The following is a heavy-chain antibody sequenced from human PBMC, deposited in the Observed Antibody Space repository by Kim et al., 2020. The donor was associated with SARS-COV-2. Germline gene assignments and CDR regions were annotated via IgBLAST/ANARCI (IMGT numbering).Heavy chain of an antibody. D-gene: IGHD3-9*01. J-gene: IGHJ1*01. CDR1: GGSITDYH. Sequence: SETLSLVCSVSGGSITDYHWSWIRQAPGKGLEWVGYISPTGSPKYSPSLKSRVTLSLDSSKNEFSPKLASVIAADTAVYYCAGGGRFYDILTGLGYWGQG. CDR2: ISPTGSP. CDR3: AGGGRFYDILTGLGY. V-gene: IGHV4-59*01.